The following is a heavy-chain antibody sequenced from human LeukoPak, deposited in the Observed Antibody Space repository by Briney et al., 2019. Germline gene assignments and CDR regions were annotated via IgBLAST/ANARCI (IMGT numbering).Heavy chain of an antibody. Sequence: SSVKVSCKASGYTFTSYEINWVGQATGHGLEWMGWMNPNSGKTGYAQKFQRRVTMTRNTSISTANLDMSSLTAEDPAVCFCTRGSPIAVAGTGFDYWGQGTLVTVSS. CDR2: MNPNSGKT. D-gene: IGHD6-19*01. J-gene: IGHJ4*02. CDR1: GYTFTSYE. CDR3: TRGSPIAVAGTGFDY. V-gene: IGHV1-8*01.